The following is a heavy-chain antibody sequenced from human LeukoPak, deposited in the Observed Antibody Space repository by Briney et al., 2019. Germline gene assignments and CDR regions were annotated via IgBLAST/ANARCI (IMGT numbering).Heavy chain of an antibody. CDR2: INHSGST. V-gene: IGHV4-34*01. D-gene: IGHD1-1*01. Sequence: PSETLSPTCAVYGGSFSGYYWSWIRQPPGKGLEWIGEINHSGSTNYNPSLKSRVTISVDTSKNQFSLKLSSVTAADTAVYYCARGKGWNLYYFDYWGQGTLVTVSS. J-gene: IGHJ4*02. CDR3: ARGKGWNLYYFDY. CDR1: GGSFSGYY.